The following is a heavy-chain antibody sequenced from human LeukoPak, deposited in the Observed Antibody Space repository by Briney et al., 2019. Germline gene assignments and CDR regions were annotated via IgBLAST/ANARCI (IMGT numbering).Heavy chain of an antibody. CDR3: AKDTRWEPPNFDY. Sequence: LSGGSLRPSCAASGFTFSSYAMSWVRQAPGKGLEWVSAISGSGGSTYYADSVKGRFTISRDNSKNTLYLQMNSLRAEDTAVYYCAKDTRWEPPNFDYWGQGTLVTVSS. D-gene: IGHD1-26*01. CDR1: GFTFSSYA. J-gene: IGHJ4*02. V-gene: IGHV3-23*01. CDR2: ISGSGGST.